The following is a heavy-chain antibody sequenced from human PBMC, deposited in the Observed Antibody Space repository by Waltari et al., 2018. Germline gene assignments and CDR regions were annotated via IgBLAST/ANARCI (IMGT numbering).Heavy chain of an antibody. V-gene: IGHV1-2*02. D-gene: IGHD4-17*01. Sequence: QEHLVQSGAEVKKPGASVRVSCTASGYTFPPYSIPWVRQAPGHGLQWMGWINPRSGETKFTQKFQGRVTMTRDTSLNTAYMEISSLVFDDTAVYYCAREGSHLTTVNDYWGQGTQVIVSS. CDR1: GYTFPPYS. J-gene: IGHJ4*02. CDR3: AREGSHLTTVNDY. CDR2: INPRSGET.